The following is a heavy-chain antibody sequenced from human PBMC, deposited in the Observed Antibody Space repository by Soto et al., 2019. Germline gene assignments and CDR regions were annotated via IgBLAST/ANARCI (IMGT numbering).Heavy chain of an antibody. J-gene: IGHJ4*02. Sequence: GGSLRLSWSASGFTFISYGMHWVRQAPGKGMRWVEVISYEGSNKYYADSVKGRFTISRDNSKNTLYLQMNSLRAEDTAVYYCAAVSLVDTAMVVNDYWGQGTLVTVFS. V-gene: IGHV3-30*03. CDR2: ISYEGSNK. CDR1: GFTFISYG. D-gene: IGHD5-18*01. CDR3: AAVSLVDTAMVVNDY.